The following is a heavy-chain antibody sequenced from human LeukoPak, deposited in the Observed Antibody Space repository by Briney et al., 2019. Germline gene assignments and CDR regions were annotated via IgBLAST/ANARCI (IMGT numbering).Heavy chain of an antibody. Sequence: GGSLRLSCAASGFTFDDYAMHWVRQAPGKGLEWVSGISWNSGSIGYAVSVEGRFTISRDNAKNSLYLQMNSLRAEDTAVYYCARDIIAAAGWGYYYMDVWGKGTTVTVSS. CDR1: GFTFDDYA. J-gene: IGHJ6*03. CDR3: ARDIIAAAGWGYYYMDV. V-gene: IGHV3-9*01. D-gene: IGHD6-13*01. CDR2: ISWNSGSI.